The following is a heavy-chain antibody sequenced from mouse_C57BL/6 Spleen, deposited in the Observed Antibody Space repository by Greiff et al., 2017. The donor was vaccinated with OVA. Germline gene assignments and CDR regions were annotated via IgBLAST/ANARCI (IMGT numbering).Heavy chain of an antibody. Sequence: ESGPGLVKPSQSLSLTCSVTGYSITSGYYWNWIRQFPGNKLEWMGYISYDGSNNYNPSLKNRISITRDTSKNQFFLKLNSVTTEDTATYYCARKLRGYYFDYWGQGTTLTVSS. V-gene: IGHV3-6*01. CDR3: ARKLRGYYFDY. CDR2: ISYDGSN. CDR1: GYSITSGYY. J-gene: IGHJ2*01. D-gene: IGHD3-2*02.